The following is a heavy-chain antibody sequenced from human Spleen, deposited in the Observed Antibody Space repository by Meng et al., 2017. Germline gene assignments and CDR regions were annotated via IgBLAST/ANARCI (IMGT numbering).Heavy chain of an antibody. CDR2: IKPDGSDK. V-gene: IGHV3-7*01. CDR3: ARDIAGTYIGGFDH. CDR1: GFTFTSYW. Sequence: GESLKISCAASGFTFTSYWMTWVRQAPGKGLEWVANIKPDGSDKYYVDSVKGRFTISRDNAKNSLYLQMNSLRVEDTAVYYCARDIAGTYIGGFDHWGQGTLVTVSS. D-gene: IGHD1-26*01. J-gene: IGHJ4*02.